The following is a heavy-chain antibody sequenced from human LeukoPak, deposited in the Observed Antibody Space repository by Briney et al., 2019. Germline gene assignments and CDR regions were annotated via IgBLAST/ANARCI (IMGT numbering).Heavy chain of an antibody. CDR1: RFIFSSYA. J-gene: IGHJ4*02. Sequence: GVSLRLSCAASRFIFSSYAMSWVRQAPGRGLEWVSTISGGGGSTYYADSVKGRFTISRDKSKNTLYLQMNNLRAEDTAVYYCAVLSGYSYGDYFDYWGQGTLVTVSS. CDR2: ISGGGGST. D-gene: IGHD5-18*01. V-gene: IGHV3-23*01. CDR3: AVLSGYSYGDYFDY.